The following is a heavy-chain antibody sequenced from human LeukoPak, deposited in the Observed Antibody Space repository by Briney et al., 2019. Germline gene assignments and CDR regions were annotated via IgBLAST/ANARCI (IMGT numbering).Heavy chain of an antibody. J-gene: IGHJ4*02. CDR2: IYYSGST. D-gene: IGHD2-21*01. CDR3: ARTNCGGDCYSFDY. V-gene: IGHV4-39*01. CDR1: GGSISSSSYY. Sequence: SETLSLTCTVSGGSISSSSYYWGWIRQPPGKGLEWVGSIYYSGSTYYNPSLKSRVTISVDTSKNQFSLKLSSVTAADTAVYCCARTNCGGDCYSFDYWGQGTLVTVSS.